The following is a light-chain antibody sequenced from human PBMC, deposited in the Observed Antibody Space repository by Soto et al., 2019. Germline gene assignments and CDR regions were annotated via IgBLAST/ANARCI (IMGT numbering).Light chain of an antibody. CDR1: SGHSNYA. J-gene: IGLJ2*01. CDR2: LNSDGSH. Sequence: QSALTQSPSASASLGASVTLTCTLSSGHSNYAIAWHQQQSEKGPRYLMKLNSDGSHSKGDGIPDRFSGSSSGAERYLTISSLQSEDEADYYCQTWGSGIVVFGGGTKVTVL. CDR3: QTWGSGIVV. V-gene: IGLV4-69*01.